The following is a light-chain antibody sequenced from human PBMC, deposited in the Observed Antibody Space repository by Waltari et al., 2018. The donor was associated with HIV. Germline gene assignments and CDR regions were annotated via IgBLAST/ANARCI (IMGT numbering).Light chain of an antibody. V-gene: IGLV2-23*02. J-gene: IGLJ3*02. CDR1: RSDIGTYDL. CDR3: CSFSPNGASWV. CDR2: DVT. Sequence: QSALTQPASVSGSPGQSITVSCTGTRSDIGTYDLVSWDQQEPGTAPKLIIHDVTARPSWVSSRVSGSKSGNTAFLTISGLQVEDESLYFCCSFSPNGASWVFGGGTKVTVL.